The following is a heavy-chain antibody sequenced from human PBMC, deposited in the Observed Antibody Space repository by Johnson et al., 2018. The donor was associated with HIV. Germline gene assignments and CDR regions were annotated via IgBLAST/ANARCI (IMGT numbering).Heavy chain of an antibody. V-gene: IGHV3-9*01. CDR2: ISGNSGSK. CDR3: ASSYSEIDAFDI. J-gene: IGHJ3*02. CDR1: GFTFDDYA. Sequence: VESGGGLVQPGRSLRLSCAASGFTFDDYAMHWVRQAPGKGLEWVSGISGNSGSKGYADSVKGRFTISRDNDKNSRYLKMKSLRSEETAVYYCASSYSEIDAFDICGQGTMVTVSS. D-gene: IGHD3-10*01.